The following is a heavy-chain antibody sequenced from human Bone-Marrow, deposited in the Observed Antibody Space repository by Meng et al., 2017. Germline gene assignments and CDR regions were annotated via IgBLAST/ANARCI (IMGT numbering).Heavy chain of an antibody. CDR3: AREGDGGNSRPGYYYYGMDV. D-gene: IGHD4-23*01. CDR2: INPSGGST. CDR1: CYSFTSYY. V-gene: IGHV1-46*01. Sequence: ASVKVSCYASCYSFTSYYMHWVRQAPGQGLEWMGIINPSGGSTSYAQKYQGRVTMTRDTSTSTVYMELSSLRSEDTAVYYCAREGDGGNSRPGYYYYGMDVWGQGTTVTVSS. J-gene: IGHJ6*02.